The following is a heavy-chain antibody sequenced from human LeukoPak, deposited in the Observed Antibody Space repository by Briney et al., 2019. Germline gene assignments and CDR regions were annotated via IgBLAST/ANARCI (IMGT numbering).Heavy chain of an antibody. CDR3: ARDQRSWGAGYSYGYPTFNFDY. CDR1: GGSFSGYY. CDR2: INHSGST. Sequence: SETLSLTCAVYGGSFSGYYWSWIRQPPGKGLEWIGEINHSGSTNYNLSLKSRVTISVDTSKNQFSLKLSSVTAADTAVYYCARDQRSWGAGYSYGYPTFNFDYWGQGTLVTVSS. J-gene: IGHJ4*02. V-gene: IGHV4-34*01. D-gene: IGHD5-18*01.